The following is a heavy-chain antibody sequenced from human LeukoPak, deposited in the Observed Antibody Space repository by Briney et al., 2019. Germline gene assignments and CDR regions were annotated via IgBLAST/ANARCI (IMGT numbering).Heavy chain of an antibody. V-gene: IGHV1-18*01. CDR1: GYTFTSYG. Sequence: ASVKVSCKASGYTFTSYGISWVRQAPGQGLEWMGWISAYNGNTNYAQKLQGRVTMTTDTSTSTAYMELRSLRSDDTAVYYYARVPPGQWLVERRYYFDYWGQGTLVTVSS. CDR3: ARVPPGQWLVERRYYFDY. CDR2: ISAYNGNT. J-gene: IGHJ4*02. D-gene: IGHD6-19*01.